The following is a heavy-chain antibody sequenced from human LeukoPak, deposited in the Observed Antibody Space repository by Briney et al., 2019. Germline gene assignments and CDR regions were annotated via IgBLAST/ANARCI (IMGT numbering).Heavy chain of an antibody. V-gene: IGHV4-59*12. CDR1: GGSISSYY. Sequence: PSETLPLTCTVSGGSISSYYWSWIRQPPGKGLEWIGYIYYSGSTNYNPSLKSRVTISVDTSKNQFSLKLGSVTAADTAVYYCATIAAAGRVIDYWGQGTLVTVSS. J-gene: IGHJ4*02. CDR3: ATIAAAGRVIDY. D-gene: IGHD6-13*01. CDR2: IYYSGST.